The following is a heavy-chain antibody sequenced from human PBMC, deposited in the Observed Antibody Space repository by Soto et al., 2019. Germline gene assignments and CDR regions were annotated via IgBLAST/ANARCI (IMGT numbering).Heavy chain of an antibody. CDR1: GGSISSYY. D-gene: IGHD5-18*01. J-gene: IGHJ4*02. Sequence: SETLSLTCTVSGGSISSYYWSWIRQPPGKGLEWIGYIYYSGSTNYNPSLKSRVTISVDTSKNQFSLKLSSVTAADTAVYYCARLAGVDTAMAQYYFDYWGQGTMVTVPQ. V-gene: IGHV4-59*01. CDR3: ARLAGVDTAMAQYYFDY. CDR2: IYYSGST.